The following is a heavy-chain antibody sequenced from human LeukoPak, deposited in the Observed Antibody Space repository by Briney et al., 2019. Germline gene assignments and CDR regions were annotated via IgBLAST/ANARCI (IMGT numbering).Heavy chain of an antibody. Sequence: ASVKVSCKASGYTFTSYDINWVRQATGQGLEWMGWMNPNSGNTGYAQKFQGRVTMTRNTSISTAYMELSSLRSEDTAVYYCARGENWGAPYYYYYMDVRGKGTRSPSP. CDR3: ARGENWGAPYYYYYMDV. CDR1: GYTFTSYD. J-gene: IGHJ6*03. D-gene: IGHD7-27*01. V-gene: IGHV1-8*01. CDR2: MNPNSGNT.